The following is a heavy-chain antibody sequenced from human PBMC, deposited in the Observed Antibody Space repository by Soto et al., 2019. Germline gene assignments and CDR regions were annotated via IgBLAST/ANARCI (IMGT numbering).Heavy chain of an antibody. CDR2: ISGSGGST. D-gene: IGHD2-2*01. Sequence: GGSLRLSCPASGFTFSSYAMSWVRQATGKGLEWVSAISGSGGSTYYADSVKGRFTISRDNSKNTLSLQMNSLRAEDTAVYYCTKALYCSSTSCYSGGDTFHIWGQGTMVTVSS. V-gene: IGHV3-23*01. J-gene: IGHJ3*02. CDR1: GFTFSSYA. CDR3: TKALYCSSTSCYSGGDTFHI.